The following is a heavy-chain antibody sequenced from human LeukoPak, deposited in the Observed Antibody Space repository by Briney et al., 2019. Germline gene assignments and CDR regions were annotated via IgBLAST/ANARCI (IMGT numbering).Heavy chain of an antibody. CDR3: AKDREGGVADFFDY. V-gene: IGHV3-23*01. Sequence: GGSLRLSCAASGFTFSSYAMSWVRQAPGKGLEWVSAISGNGGSTYYADSVKGRFTISRDNSKNTLYLQMNSLRAEDTAVFYCAKDREGGVADFFDYWGQGTLVTVSS. CDR2: ISGNGGST. J-gene: IGHJ4*02. D-gene: IGHD6-19*01. CDR1: GFTFSSYA.